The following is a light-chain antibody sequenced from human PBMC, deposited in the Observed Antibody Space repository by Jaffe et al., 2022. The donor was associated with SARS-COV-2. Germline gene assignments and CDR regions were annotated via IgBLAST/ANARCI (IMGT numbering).Light chain of an antibody. Sequence: QSALTQPASVSGSPGQSITISCTGTSSDIGNHNFVSWYQHHPDKAPKLIIYDVSNRPSGVSNRFSGSKSGNTASLTISGLQAEDEADYYCSSYTTTSPWVFGGGTKLTVL. V-gene: IGLV2-14*03. CDR1: SSDIGNHNF. CDR3: SSYTTTSPWV. CDR2: DVS. J-gene: IGLJ3*02.